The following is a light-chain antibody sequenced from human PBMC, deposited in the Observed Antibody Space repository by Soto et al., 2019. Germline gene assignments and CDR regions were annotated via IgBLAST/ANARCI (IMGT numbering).Light chain of an antibody. CDR3: QEYDNIHTWT. CDR1: QDIKKY. CDR2: DAT. V-gene: IGKV1-33*01. J-gene: IGKJ1*01. Sequence: DIPMTQSPSSLSASVGDRVSITCQASQDIKKYVNWYQQKPGKVPNLLIYDATTLQQGVSPRFSGSGSGTHFSLIISDLQPEDVGTYDCQEYDNIHTWTFGQGTKVEV.